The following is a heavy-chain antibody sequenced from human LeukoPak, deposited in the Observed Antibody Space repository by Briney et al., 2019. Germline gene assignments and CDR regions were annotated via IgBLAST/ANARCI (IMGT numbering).Heavy chain of an antibody. Sequence: GGSLRLSCAASGFSFGSYWMNWVRQAPGKGLEWVSAISGSGGSTYYADSVKGRFTISRDNSKNTLYLQMNSLRAEDTAVYYCAKASSLESFDFDYWGQGTLVTVSS. V-gene: IGHV3-23*01. CDR3: AKASSLESFDFDY. CDR1: GFSFGSYW. CDR2: ISGSGGST. J-gene: IGHJ4*02. D-gene: IGHD3-3*02.